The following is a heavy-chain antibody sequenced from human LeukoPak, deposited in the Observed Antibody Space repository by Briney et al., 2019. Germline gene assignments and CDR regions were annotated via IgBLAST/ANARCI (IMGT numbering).Heavy chain of an antibody. Sequence: GASVKVSCKASGYTFTSYGISWVRQAPEQGLEWMGWISAYNGNTNYAQKLQGRVTMTTGTSTSTAYMELRSLRSDDTAVYYCARGHLEYSYGSFDYWGQGTLVTVSS. CDR1: GYTFTSYG. J-gene: IGHJ4*02. V-gene: IGHV1-18*01. D-gene: IGHD5-18*01. CDR2: ISAYNGNT. CDR3: ARGHLEYSYGSFDY.